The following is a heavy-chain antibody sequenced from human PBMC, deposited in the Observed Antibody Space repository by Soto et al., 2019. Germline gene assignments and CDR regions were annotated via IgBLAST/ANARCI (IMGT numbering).Heavy chain of an antibody. CDR3: AKNVTTALDY. CDR2: ISGTGHST. V-gene: IGHV3-23*01. Sequence: EVQVLESGGGLVQPGGSLRLSCAASGFTFSNYAMNWVRQAPGKGLEYVSTISGTGHSTSYADSVKGRFTISRYNSKNTVYLQMNSLRADDTAVYYCAKNVTTALDYWGQGTLVTVSS. CDR1: GFTFSNYA. J-gene: IGHJ4*02. D-gene: IGHD4-17*01.